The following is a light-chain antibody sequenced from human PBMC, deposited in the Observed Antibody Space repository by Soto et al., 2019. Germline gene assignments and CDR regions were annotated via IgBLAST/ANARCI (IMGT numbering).Light chain of an antibody. Sequence: EIMLTQSPCTLSLSPGDGATLSCRASQSVSGNSLAWYQQKPGQPPRLLIYGASTRATGVPDKFSGSGSGTDFTLTISRLEPEDFAVYYCQQYYSTPYTFGQGTKLEIK. CDR3: QQYYSTPYT. CDR1: QSVSGNS. J-gene: IGKJ2*01. V-gene: IGKV3-20*01. CDR2: GAS.